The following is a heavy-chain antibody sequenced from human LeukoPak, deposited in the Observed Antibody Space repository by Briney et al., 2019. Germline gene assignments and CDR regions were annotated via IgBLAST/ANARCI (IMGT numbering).Heavy chain of an antibody. J-gene: IGHJ5*02. CDR2: INRSGST. CDR3: ARTPRRDVVVTAIRSYFSWFDP. V-gene: IGHV4-34*01. CDR1: GGSFSGYY. D-gene: IGHD2-21*02. Sequence: SETLSLTCAVYGGSFSGYYWSWIRQPPGKGLEWIGEINRSGSTNYNPSLKSRVTISVDTSKNQFSLKLSSVTAADTAVYYCARTPRRDVVVTAIRSYFSWFDPWGQGTLVTVSS.